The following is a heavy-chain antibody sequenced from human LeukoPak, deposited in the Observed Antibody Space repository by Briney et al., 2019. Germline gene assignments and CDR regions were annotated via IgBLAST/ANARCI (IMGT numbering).Heavy chain of an antibody. Sequence: PSETLSLTCAVSGDSFSSHYWTWIRQSPGTGLEWIGYISHIGRTNYNPSLKSRVTISIDTSKNQFSLKLRSVTAAATAVYYCARDLVTVTKGFDIWGQGTTVSVSS. D-gene: IGHD4-17*01. V-gene: IGHV4-59*11. J-gene: IGHJ3*02. CDR1: GDSFSSHY. CDR3: ARDLVTVTKGFDI. CDR2: ISHIGRT.